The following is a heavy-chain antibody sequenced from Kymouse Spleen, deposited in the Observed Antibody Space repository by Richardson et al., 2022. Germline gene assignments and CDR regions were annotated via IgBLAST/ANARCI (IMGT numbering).Heavy chain of an antibody. D-gene: IGHD3-3*01. Sequence: QVQLQQWGAGLLKPSETLSLTCAVYGGSFSGYYWSWIRQPPGKGLEWIGEINHSGSTNYNPSLKSRVTISVDTSKNQFSLKLSSVTAADTAVYYCARAIRFLEWLPPTVWTSGAKGPRSPSPQ. CDR1: GGSFSGYY. J-gene: IGHJ6*02. CDR3: ARAIRFLEWLPPTVWTS. CDR2: INHSGST. V-gene: IGHV4-34*01.